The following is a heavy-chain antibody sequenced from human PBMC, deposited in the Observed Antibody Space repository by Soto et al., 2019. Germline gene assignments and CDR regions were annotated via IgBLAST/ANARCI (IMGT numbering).Heavy chain of an antibody. J-gene: IGHJ4*02. D-gene: IGHD1-26*01. Sequence: GGSLRLSCAASGFTFSNYAVSWVRQAPGKGLEWVSGISSGGGSPYNADSVKGRFSISRDNSKNTLYLQMNSLRAEDTAVYYCAKGGGRIVPRHFDNWGQGILVTVSS. CDR2: ISSGGGSP. CDR1: GFTFSNYA. V-gene: IGHV3-23*01. CDR3: AKGGGRIVPRHFDN.